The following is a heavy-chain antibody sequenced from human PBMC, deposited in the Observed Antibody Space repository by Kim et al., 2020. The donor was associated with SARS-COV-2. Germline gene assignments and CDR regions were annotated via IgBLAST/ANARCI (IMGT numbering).Heavy chain of an antibody. J-gene: IGHJ6*02. V-gene: IGHV1-24*01. CDR3: ATSPAVAGTYYYYYGMDV. D-gene: IGHD6-19*01. CDR1: GYTLTELS. CDR2: FDPEDGKT. Sequence: ASVKVSCKVSGYTLTELSMHWVRQAPGKGLEWMGGFDPEDGKTIYAQKFQGRVTMTEDTSTDTAYMELSSLRSEDTAVYYCATSPAVAGTYYYYYGMDVWGQGTTVTVSS.